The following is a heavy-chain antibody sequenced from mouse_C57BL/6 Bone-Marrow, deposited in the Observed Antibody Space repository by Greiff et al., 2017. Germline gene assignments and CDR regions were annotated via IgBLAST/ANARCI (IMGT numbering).Heavy chain of an antibody. CDR2: LPPNTGGT. CDR1: GYTFTDYN. J-gene: IGHJ4*01. Sequence: VQLQQSGPELVKPGASVKMSCKASGYTFTDYNMHWVKQSHGKSLEWIGYLPPNTGGTSYNQKFKGKATLTVNTSSSTAYMELRSLTSEDSAVYYCARRRIYYDYAMDYWGQGTSVTVSS. D-gene: IGHD2-1*01. V-gene: IGHV1-22*01. CDR3: ARRRIYYDYAMDY.